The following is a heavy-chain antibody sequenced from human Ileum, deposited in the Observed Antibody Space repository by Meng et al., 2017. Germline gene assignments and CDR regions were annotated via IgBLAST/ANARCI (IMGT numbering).Heavy chain of an antibody. D-gene: IGHD3-22*01. CDR1: GFTFSSYG. V-gene: IGHV3-33*01. Sequence: GESLKISCAASGFTFSSYGMHWVRQAPGKGLEWVAVIWYDGSNKYYADSVKGRFTISRDNSKNTLYLQMNSLRAEDTAVYYCARDAPYDSSGYNDYWGQGTRVTVSS. CDR3: ARDAPYDSSGYNDY. CDR2: IWYDGSNK. J-gene: IGHJ4*02.